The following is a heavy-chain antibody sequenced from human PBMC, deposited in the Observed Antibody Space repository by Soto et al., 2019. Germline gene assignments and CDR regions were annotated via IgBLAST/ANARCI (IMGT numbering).Heavy chain of an antibody. V-gene: IGHV1-69*13. D-gene: IGHD4-17*01. CDR1: GGTFSTYG. Sequence: SVKVSCKASGGTFSTYGMNWVRLAPGQGLEWMGGIIPKFGTTNYAQKFQGRVTITADESTNTAYMELNYLRSEDTAVYFCARELDPYYGGNSLSLDYWGQGTLVTGSS. CDR2: IIPKFGTT. J-gene: IGHJ4*02. CDR3: ARELDPYYGGNSLSLDY.